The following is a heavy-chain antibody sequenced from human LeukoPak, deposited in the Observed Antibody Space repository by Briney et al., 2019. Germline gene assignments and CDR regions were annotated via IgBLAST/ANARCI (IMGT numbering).Heavy chain of an antibody. Sequence: GGSLRLSCVASGFSFTTHAMGWVRQAPGKGLEWVTHISGSGGSTKYSGSVKGRFTISRDNSKNTLYLQINSLRADDTAVYYCAKDQDPHSYGSGSYAPFDYWGQGTLVTVSS. CDR1: GFSFTTHA. D-gene: IGHD3-10*01. CDR3: AKDQDPHSYGSGSYAPFDY. V-gene: IGHV3-23*01. J-gene: IGHJ4*02. CDR2: ISGSGGST.